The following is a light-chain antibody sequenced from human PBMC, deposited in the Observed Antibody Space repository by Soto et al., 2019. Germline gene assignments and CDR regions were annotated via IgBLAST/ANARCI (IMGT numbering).Light chain of an antibody. CDR3: SSYTSGSPYV. CDR2: EVS. CDR1: SGDVGGYDY. Sequence: QSALTQPASVSGSPGQSITISCTGTSGDVGGYDYVSWYQQHPGKAPKLMIYEVSDRPSGVSNRFSGSKSGNTASLTISGLQAEDEADYYCSSYTSGSPYVFGPGTKLTVL. V-gene: IGLV2-14*01. J-gene: IGLJ1*01.